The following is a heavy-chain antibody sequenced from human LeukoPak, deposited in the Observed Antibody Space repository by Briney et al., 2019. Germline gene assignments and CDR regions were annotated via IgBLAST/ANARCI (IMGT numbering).Heavy chain of an antibody. J-gene: IGHJ4*02. Sequence: PGGSLRLSCAASGFIFSSYAMSWVRQAPGKGLEWVSSVSGGGGSTYYADSVKGRFTISRDNSKDTLYLQMNGLRAEDTAVYFCAKQSAGSAAWYSLHYDFWGQGTLVTVSS. D-gene: IGHD6-13*01. CDR2: VSGGGGST. V-gene: IGHV3-23*01. CDR3: AKQSAGSAAWYSLHYDF. CDR1: GFIFSSYA.